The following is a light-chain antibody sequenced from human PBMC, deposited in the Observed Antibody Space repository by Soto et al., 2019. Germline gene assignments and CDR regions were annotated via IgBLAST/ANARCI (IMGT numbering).Light chain of an antibody. CDR2: GAS. CDR1: QSVSSSY. V-gene: IGKV3-20*01. J-gene: IGKJ1*01. Sequence: IMLSQSPCALSLSPGERATLSCRASQSVSSSYLAWYQQKPGQAPRLLIYGASSRATGIPDRFSGSGSGTDFTLTISRLEPEDFAVYYCQQYGSSPVTFGQGTKVDIK. CDR3: QQYGSSPVT.